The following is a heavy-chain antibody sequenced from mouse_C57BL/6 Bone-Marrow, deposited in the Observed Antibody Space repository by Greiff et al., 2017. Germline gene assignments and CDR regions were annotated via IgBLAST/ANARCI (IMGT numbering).Heavy chain of an antibody. D-gene: IGHD2-4*01. CDR1: GYTFTSYW. CDR2: LYPGSGST. CDR3: AGLRRGAWFAY. V-gene: IGHV1-55*01. Sequence: QVQLQQPGAELVKPGASVKMSCKASGYTFTSYWITWVKQRPGQGLEWIGDLYPGSGSTNYNEKFKSKATLTVDTSSRTAYMQGSSLACEESAVYYWAGLRRGAWFAYGGQGSLVTVAA. J-gene: IGHJ3*01.